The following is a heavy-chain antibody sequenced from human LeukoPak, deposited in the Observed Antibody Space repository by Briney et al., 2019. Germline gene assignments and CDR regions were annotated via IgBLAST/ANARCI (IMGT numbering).Heavy chain of an antibody. D-gene: IGHD1-1*01. J-gene: IGHJ5*02. Sequence: GGSLRLSCAASGFTFSNAWMSWVRQAPGKGLEWVGRIKSKTDGGTTEYAAPVKHRFTISRDDSKNTLYLQMNSLKTEDTAVYYCTADKFRINWSVATNWFDPWGQGTLVTVSS. V-gene: IGHV3-15*01. CDR2: IKSKTDGGTT. CDR1: GFTFSNAW. CDR3: TADKFRINWSVATNWFDP.